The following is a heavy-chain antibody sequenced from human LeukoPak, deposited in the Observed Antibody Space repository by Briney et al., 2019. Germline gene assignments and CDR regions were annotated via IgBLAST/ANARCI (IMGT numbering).Heavy chain of an antibody. J-gene: IGHJ4*02. D-gene: IGHD4-23*01. V-gene: IGHV4-59*01. Sequence: SETLSLTCTVSGGSISSYYWSWIRQPPGKGLEGIGYIYYSGSTNYNPSLESRGTISVDRSKNKCSLKLSSVTAADTAVYYCARNPYGGNSHFDYWGQGTLVTVSS. CDR2: IYYSGST. CDR1: GGSISSYY. CDR3: ARNPYGGNSHFDY.